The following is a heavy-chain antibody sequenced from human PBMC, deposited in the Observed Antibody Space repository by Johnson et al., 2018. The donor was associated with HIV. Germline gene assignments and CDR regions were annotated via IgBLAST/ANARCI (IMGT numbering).Heavy chain of an antibody. J-gene: IGHJ3*02. CDR3: AREGTVSYVGSCDI. V-gene: IGHV3-30*04. CDR2: IWYDGITK. Sequence: QELLVESGGGVVQPGRSLRLSCAASGFTFSSYTMHWVRQAPGKGLEWVAVIWYDGITKYYADSVKGRFTISRDNSKNTLYLQMNSLRAEDTAVYYCAREGTVSYVGSCDIWGQGTMVTVSS. D-gene: IGHD4-17*01. CDR1: GFTFSSYT.